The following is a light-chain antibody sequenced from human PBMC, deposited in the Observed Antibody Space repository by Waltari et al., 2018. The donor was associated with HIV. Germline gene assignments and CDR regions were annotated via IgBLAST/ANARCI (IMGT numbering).Light chain of an antibody. Sequence: SYELAQPPSVSVSPGHTANITCSGAKLGAKHACWYQQRPGQSPILVIYQDTKRPSGIPERFSGSNSGNTATLTISGTQAMDEADYYCQAWDSNTAVFGSGTKVTVL. CDR3: QAWDSNTAV. J-gene: IGLJ1*01. CDR2: QDT. V-gene: IGLV3-1*01. CDR1: KLGAKH.